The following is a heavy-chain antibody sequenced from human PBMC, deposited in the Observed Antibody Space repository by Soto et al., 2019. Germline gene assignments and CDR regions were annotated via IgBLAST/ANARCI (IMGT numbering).Heavy chain of an antibody. CDR1: GGSFSGYY. J-gene: IGHJ6*02. Sequence: SETLSLTCAVYGGSFSGYYWSWIRQPPGKGLEWIGEINHSGSTNYNPSLKSRVTISVDTSKNQFSLKLSPVTAADTAVYYFARWKLFYYYGMDVWGQGTTVTVSS. CDR3: ARWKLFYYYGMDV. D-gene: IGHD1-1*01. CDR2: INHSGST. V-gene: IGHV4-34*01.